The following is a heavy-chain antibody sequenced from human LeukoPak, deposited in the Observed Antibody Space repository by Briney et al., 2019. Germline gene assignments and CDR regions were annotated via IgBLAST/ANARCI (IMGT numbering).Heavy chain of an antibody. D-gene: IGHD2-8*01. CDR1: GYSFTSYW. CDR3: ARHGHCTNGVCYSNYYYYMDV. J-gene: IGHJ6*03. Sequence: GESLKISCKGSGYSFTSYWIGWVRQTPGKGLEWMGTIYPDDSDTRYSPSFEGQVIISVDKSISTAYLQWSSLKASDTATYYCARHGHCTNGVCYSNYYYYMDVWGKGTTVTVSS. CDR2: IYPDDSDT. V-gene: IGHV5-51*01.